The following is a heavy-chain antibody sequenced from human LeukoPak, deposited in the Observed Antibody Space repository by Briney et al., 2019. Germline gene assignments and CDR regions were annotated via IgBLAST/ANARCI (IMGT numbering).Heavy chain of an antibody. J-gene: IGHJ4*02. D-gene: IGHD6-19*01. CDR2: ISSSGSTI. V-gene: IGHV3-48*03. Sequence: GGSLRLSCAPPGFTFSSNEMNWVRQAPGKWLEWVSYISSSGSTIYYADSVKGRFTISRDNVKNSLYLQMNSLRAEDTAVYYCARDAYSSGLLGLDWGQGTLVTVSS. CDR3: ARDAYSSGLLGLD. CDR1: GFTFSSNE.